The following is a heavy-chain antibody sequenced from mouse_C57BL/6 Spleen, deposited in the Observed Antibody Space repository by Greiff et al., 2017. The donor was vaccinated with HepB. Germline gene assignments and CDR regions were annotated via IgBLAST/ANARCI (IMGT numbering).Heavy chain of an antibody. CDR2: IDPEDGDT. D-gene: IGHD1-3*01. Sequence: EVQLQQSGAELVRPGASVKLSCTASGFNIKDYYMHWVKQRPEQGLEWIGRIDPEDGDTEYAPKFQGKATMTADTSSNTAYLQLSSLTSADTAVYYFTTNEEWAWFAYWGQGTLVTVSA. V-gene: IGHV14-1*01. J-gene: IGHJ3*01. CDR3: TTNEEWAWFAY. CDR1: GFNIKDYY.